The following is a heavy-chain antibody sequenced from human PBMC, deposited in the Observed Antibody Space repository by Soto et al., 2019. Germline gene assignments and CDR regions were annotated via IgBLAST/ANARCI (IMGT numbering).Heavy chain of an antibody. D-gene: IGHD3-10*01. CDR1: GFTFSSYG. CDR2: ISGSGGST. Sequence: PGGSLRLSCAASGFTFSSYGMHWVRQAPGRGLEWVSSISGSGGSTYYADPVKGRFTISRDSSKSTLYLEMNSLRAEDTALFYCVKSTVVRGGEERFYYYMDVWGKGTTVTVSS. V-gene: IGHV3-23*01. J-gene: IGHJ6*03. CDR3: VKSTVVRGGEERFYYYMDV.